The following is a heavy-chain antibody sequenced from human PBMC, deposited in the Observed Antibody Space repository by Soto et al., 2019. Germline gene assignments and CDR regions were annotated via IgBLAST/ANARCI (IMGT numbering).Heavy chain of an antibody. CDR1: GFSLSSIGMG. Sequence: QITVKESGLTLVKPTETLTLTCTFSGFSLSSIGMGVGWIRQPPGKALEWLALIYWDDDKRYSPSLSSRLTITKDPSKNEVDPTMTNMDPVDTATYYCARLTRGVYDSGRLWEKFDYWGQGTLVTVSS. CDR3: ARLTRGVYDSGRLWEKFDY. J-gene: IGHJ4*02. CDR2: IYWDDDK. V-gene: IGHV2-5*02. D-gene: IGHD5-12*01.